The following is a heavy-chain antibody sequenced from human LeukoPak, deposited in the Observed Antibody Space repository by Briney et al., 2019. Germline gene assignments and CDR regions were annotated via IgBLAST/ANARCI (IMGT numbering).Heavy chain of an antibody. D-gene: IGHD2-21*02. V-gene: IGHV3-21*01. CDR2: ISSSSSYI. J-gene: IGHJ3*02. Sequence: GGSLRLSCAATGFTFSSYSMNWVRQAPGKGLEWVSSISSSSSYIYYADSVKGRFTISRDNAKNSLYLQMNSLRAKDTAVYYCAREAYCGGDCFAFDIWGQGTMVTVSS. CDR3: AREAYCGGDCFAFDI. CDR1: GFTFSSYS.